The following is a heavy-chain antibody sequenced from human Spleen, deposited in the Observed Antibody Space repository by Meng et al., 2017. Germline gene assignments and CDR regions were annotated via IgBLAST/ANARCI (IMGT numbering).Heavy chain of an antibody. CDR1: GGSISSSNW. CDR2: MSHSGST. J-gene: IGHJ4*02. Sequence: QVQLQESGQGLVKPSGTLSPTCAVSGGSISSSNWWTWVRQPPGKGLDWIGEMSHSGSTNYNPSLKSRVTISLDESKNQFSLKLNSVTAADTAIYYCARGSFSSGWGIWGQGTLVTVSS. CDR3: ARGSFSSGWGI. D-gene: IGHD6-19*01. V-gene: IGHV4-4*02.